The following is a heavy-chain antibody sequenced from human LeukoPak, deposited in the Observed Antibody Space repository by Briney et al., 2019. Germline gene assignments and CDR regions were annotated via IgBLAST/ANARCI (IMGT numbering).Heavy chain of an antibody. V-gene: IGHV3-48*03. D-gene: IGHD3-3*01. CDR3: AKEYDFIAD. CDR2: ISSSGSTI. J-gene: IGHJ4*02. CDR1: GFTFSSYE. Sequence: GGSLRLSCAASGFTFSSYEMSWVRQAPGKGLEWVSYISSSGSTIYYAGSVKGRFTISRDNAKNSLYLQMNSLRAEDTAVYYCAKEYDFIADGGQGTLVTVSS.